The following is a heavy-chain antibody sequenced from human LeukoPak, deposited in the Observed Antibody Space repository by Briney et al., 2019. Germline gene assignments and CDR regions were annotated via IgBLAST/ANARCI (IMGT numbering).Heavy chain of an antibody. J-gene: IGHJ3*02. CDR1: GFTVSSNY. CDR2: IYSGGST. V-gene: IGHV3-53*01. Sequence: GGSLRLSCAASGFTVSSNYMSWVRQAPGKGLEWVSVIYSGGSTYYADSVKGRFTISRDNSKNTLYLQMNSLRAEDTAVYYCARVPGGPHTVKWDAFDIWGQGTMVTVSS. D-gene: IGHD2-2*02. CDR3: ARVPGGPHTVKWDAFDI.